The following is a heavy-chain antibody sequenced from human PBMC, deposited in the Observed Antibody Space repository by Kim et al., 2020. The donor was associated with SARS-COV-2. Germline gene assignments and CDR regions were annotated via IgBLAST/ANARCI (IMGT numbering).Heavy chain of an antibody. D-gene: IGHD3-10*01. V-gene: IGHV3-23*01. CDR1: GFTFSSYA. J-gene: IGHJ6*02. CDR2: ISGSGGST. CDR3: AKAGIERITMVRGVIIPMDV. Sequence: GGSLRLSCAASGFTFSSYAMSWVRQAPGKGLEWVSAISGSGGSTYYADSVKGRFTISRDNSKNTLYLQMNSLRAEDTAVYYCAKAGIERITMVRGVIIPMDVWGQGTTVTVSS.